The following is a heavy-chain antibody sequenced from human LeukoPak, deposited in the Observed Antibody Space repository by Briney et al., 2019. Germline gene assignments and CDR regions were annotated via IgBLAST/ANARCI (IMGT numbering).Heavy chain of an antibody. CDR3: ASCGYYDSSIFDY. Sequence: GGSLRLSCGASGFNVTSNYMSWVRQAPGKGLEWVSVIYSGGSTYYADSVKGRFNISRHNSKNTLYLQMNSLRPEDTAVYYCASCGYYDSSIFDYWGQGTLVTVSS. CDR1: GFNVTSNY. CDR2: IYSGGST. D-gene: IGHD3-22*01. J-gene: IGHJ4*02. V-gene: IGHV3-53*04.